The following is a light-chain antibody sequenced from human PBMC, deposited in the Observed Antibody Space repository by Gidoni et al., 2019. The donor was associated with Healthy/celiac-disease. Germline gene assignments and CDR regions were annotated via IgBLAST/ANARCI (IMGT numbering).Light chain of an antibody. J-gene: IGLJ2*01. CDR2: SNN. Sequence: QSVLTQPPSASGTPGQRVTISCSGSSSNIGSNTVNWYQQLPGTAPKLLIYSNNQRPSGVPDRFSGSKSGTSASLAISGLQSEDEADYYCAAWDDSLGAGVFGGGTKLTVL. CDR3: AAWDDSLGAGV. CDR1: SSNIGSNT. V-gene: IGLV1-44*01.